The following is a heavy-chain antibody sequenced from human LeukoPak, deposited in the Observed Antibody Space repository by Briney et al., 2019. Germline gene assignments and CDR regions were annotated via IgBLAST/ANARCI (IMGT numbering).Heavy chain of an antibody. CDR1: GFTFSNAW. CDR3: TTGRIVATKARWTFDY. D-gene: IGHD5-12*01. J-gene: IGHJ4*02. CDR2: IKSKTDGGTT. V-gene: IGHV3-15*01. Sequence: PGGSLRLSCAASGFTFSNAWMSWVRQAPGKGLEWVGRIKSKTDGGTTDYAAPVKGRFTISRDDSKNTLYLQMNSLKTDDTAVYYCTTGRIVATKARWTFDYWGQGTLVTVSS.